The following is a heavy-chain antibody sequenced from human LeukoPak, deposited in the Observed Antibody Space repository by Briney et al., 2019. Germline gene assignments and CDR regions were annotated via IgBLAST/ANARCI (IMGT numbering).Heavy chain of an antibody. V-gene: IGHV4-34*01. CDR3: ARGRAGGSGSYYPFDY. CDR2: INHSGST. J-gene: IGHJ4*02. CDR1: GGSFSGYY. D-gene: IGHD3-10*01. Sequence: SETLSLTCAVYGGSFSGYYWSWIRQPPGKGLEWIGEINHSGSTNYNPSLKSRVTISVDTSKNQFSLKLSSVTAADTAVYYCARGRAGGSGSYYPFDYWGQGTLVTVSS.